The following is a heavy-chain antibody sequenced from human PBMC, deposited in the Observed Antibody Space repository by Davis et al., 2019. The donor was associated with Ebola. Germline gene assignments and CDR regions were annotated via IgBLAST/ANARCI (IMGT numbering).Heavy chain of an antibody. Sequence: SVKVSCKASGGTFSSYAISWVRQAPGQGLEWMGGIIPIFGTANYAQKFQGRVTITADESTSTAYMELSSLRSEDTAVYYCARSQYSGSYNFDYWGQGTLVTVSS. D-gene: IGHD1-26*01. V-gene: IGHV1-69*13. J-gene: IGHJ4*02. CDR1: GGTFSSYA. CDR2: IIPIFGTA. CDR3: ARSQYSGSYNFDY.